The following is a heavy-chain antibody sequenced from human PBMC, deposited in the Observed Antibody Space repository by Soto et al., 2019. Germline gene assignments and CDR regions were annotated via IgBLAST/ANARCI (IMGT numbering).Heavy chain of an antibody. CDR1: GFTFRNYG. CDR2: FGGNGGST. CDR3: AKRYYDSSARYFDY. V-gene: IGHV3-23*01. J-gene: IGHJ4*02. Sequence: GGSLSLSCAASGFTFRNYGMSWVRQAPGKGLEWVSTFGGNGGSTYYADSVKGRFTISRDNSKNTLYLQMNSLRAEDTAVYYCAKRYYDSSARYFDYWGQGTLVTVSS. D-gene: IGHD3-22*01.